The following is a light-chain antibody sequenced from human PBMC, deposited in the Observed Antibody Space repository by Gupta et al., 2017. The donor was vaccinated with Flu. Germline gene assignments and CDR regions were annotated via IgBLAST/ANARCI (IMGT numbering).Light chain of an antibody. CDR3: MQGAHWPWA. CDR1: LGLVYSDGNTY. Sequence: VVMTQSLLSLRVTLGQPASISCRSSLGLVYSDGNTYLHWFQQRPGQSPRRLIYNVSKRESGVPDRFSGSGSGTDFTLRISRVEAEDVGVYYCMQGAHWPWAFGQGTKVEIK. J-gene: IGKJ1*01. CDR2: NVS. V-gene: IGKV2-30*01.